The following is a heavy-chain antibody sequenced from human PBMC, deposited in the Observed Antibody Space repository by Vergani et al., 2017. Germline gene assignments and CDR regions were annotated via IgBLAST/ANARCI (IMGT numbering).Heavy chain of an antibody. CDR1: GFTFSSYA. CDR2: ISYDGSNK. Sequence: QVQLVESGGGVVQPGRSLRLSCAASGFTFSSYAMHWVRQAPGKGLEWVAVISYDGSNKYYADSVKGRFTISRDNSKNTLYLQMNSLRAEDTAVYYCAKDLLEWLFDYYYGMDVWGQGTTVTVSS. D-gene: IGHD3-3*01. CDR3: AKDLLEWLFDYYYGMDV. V-gene: IGHV3-30-3*01. J-gene: IGHJ6*02.